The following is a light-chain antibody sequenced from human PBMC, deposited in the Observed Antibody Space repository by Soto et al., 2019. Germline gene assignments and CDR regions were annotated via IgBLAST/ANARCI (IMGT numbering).Light chain of an antibody. Sequence: EIVMTQSPGTLSVSPGERATLSCGASQSVSSNVAWYQQKPGQAPRLLIYGASTRATGIPARFSGSGSGTEFTLTISSLQSEDFAVYYCQQYHNWVTFGGGTRWIS. V-gene: IGKV3D-15*01. CDR1: QSVSSN. J-gene: IGKJ4*01. CDR2: GAS. CDR3: QQYHNWVT.